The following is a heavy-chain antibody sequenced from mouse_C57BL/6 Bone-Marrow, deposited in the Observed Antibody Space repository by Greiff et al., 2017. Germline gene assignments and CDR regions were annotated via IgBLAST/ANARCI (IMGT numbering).Heavy chain of an antibody. CDR1: GYAFSSYW. CDR2: IYPGDGDT. CDR3: ARRYWYFDV. J-gene: IGHJ1*03. Sequence: VQLQQSGAELVKPGASVKISCKASGYAFSSYWMNLVKQRPGKGLEWIGQIYPGDGDTNYNGKFKGKATLTADKSSRPAFMQLSSLTSEDSAVYFCARRYWYFDVWGTGTTVTVSS. V-gene: IGHV1-80*01.